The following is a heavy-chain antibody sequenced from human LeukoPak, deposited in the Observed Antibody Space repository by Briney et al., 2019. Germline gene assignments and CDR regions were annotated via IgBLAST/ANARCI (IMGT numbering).Heavy chain of an antibody. CDR2: INSDGSST. V-gene: IGHV3-74*01. D-gene: IGHD7-27*01. J-gene: IGHJ4*02. CDR3: TSIPGD. CDR1: GFTFSSYW. Sequence: PGGSLILSCAASGFTFSSYWMHWVRQAPGKGLVWVSRINSDGSSTSYADSVRGRFTVSRDNAKNTLYLQMNSLRAEDTAVYYCTSIPGDWGQGTLVTVSS.